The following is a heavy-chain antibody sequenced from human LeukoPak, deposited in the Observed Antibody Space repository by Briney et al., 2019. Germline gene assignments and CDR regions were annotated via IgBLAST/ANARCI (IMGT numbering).Heavy chain of an antibody. V-gene: IGHV4-34*01. CDR1: GGSFSGYY. Sequence: SETLSLTCAVYGGSFSGYYWSWIRQPPGKGLEWIGEINHSGSTNYNPSLKSRVTISVDTSKNQFSLKLSSVTAADTAVYYCAVYCSSTSCRRWFDPWGQGTLVTVSS. CDR2: INHSGST. CDR3: AVYCSSTSCRRWFDP. J-gene: IGHJ5*02. D-gene: IGHD2-2*01.